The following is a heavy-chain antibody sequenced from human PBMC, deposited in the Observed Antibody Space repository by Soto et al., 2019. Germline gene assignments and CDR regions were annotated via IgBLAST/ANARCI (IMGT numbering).Heavy chain of an antibody. D-gene: IGHD3-16*01. V-gene: IGHV1-2*02. J-gene: IGHJ6*02. CDR1: GYTFTGYY. CDR3: ATMLYYYYALDV. CDR2: INPETGGT. Sequence: QVQLVQSGADVKTPGASVRVSCKASGYTFTGYYVHWVREAPGQGLEWMGWINPETGGTSYAQKFQGRVTLSRDTSINTAYLELSSLRFDDAAVYFCATMLYYYYALDVWGQGTTVTVSS.